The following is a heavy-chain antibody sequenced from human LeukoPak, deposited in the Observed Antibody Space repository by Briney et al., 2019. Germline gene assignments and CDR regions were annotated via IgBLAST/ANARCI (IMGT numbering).Heavy chain of an antibody. D-gene: IGHD4-17*01. Sequence: GGSLRLSCAASGFTFSSYAMSWVRQAPGKGLEWVSAISGSGGSTYYADSVKGRFTISGDNAKNSLYLQMNSLRAEDTAVYYCARAVTTFAFDIWGQGTMVTVSS. V-gene: IGHV3-23*01. CDR2: ISGSGGST. CDR1: GFTFSSYA. J-gene: IGHJ3*02. CDR3: ARAVTTFAFDI.